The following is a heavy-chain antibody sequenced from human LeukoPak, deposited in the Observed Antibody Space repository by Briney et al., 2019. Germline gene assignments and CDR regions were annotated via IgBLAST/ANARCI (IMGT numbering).Heavy chain of an antibody. Sequence: ASVKVSCKASGGTFSSYAISWVRQAPGQGLEWVGGIIPIFGTANYAQKFQGRVTITTDESTSTAYMELSSLRSEDTAVYYCARDLNWGSGSYYSVFDPWGQGTLVTVSS. V-gene: IGHV1-69*05. CDR2: IIPIFGTA. CDR3: ARDLNWGSGSYYSVFDP. J-gene: IGHJ5*02. D-gene: IGHD3-10*01. CDR1: GGTFSSYA.